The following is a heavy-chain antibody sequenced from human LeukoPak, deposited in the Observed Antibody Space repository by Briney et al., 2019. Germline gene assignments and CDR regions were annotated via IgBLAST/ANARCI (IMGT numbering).Heavy chain of an antibody. CDR3: AKEHGGTYPIRHAFDI. CDR1: GFTFSSYS. D-gene: IGHD1-26*01. J-gene: IGHJ3*02. Sequence: GGSLRLSCAASGFTFSSYSMNWVRQAPGKGLEWVAFIRFDGDNINYADSVKGRFTISRDNSKNTLFLQMNSLKTEDTAVYYCAKEHGGTYPIRHAFDIWGQGTMVTVSS. V-gene: IGHV3-30*02. CDR2: IRFDGDNI.